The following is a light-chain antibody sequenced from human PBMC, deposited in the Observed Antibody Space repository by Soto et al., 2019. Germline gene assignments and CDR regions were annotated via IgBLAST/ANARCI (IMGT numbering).Light chain of an antibody. CDR1: QSVSSSY. V-gene: IGKV3-11*01. J-gene: IGKJ3*01. CDR2: DSS. CDR3: QQRSNWPPL. Sequence: EIVLTQSPCTLSLSPGERATLSCRASQSVSSSYLAWYQQKPGQAPRLLIYDSSNRATGIPARFSGSGSGTDFTLTISSLEPEDFAIYYCQQRSNWPPLFGPGTKVDIK.